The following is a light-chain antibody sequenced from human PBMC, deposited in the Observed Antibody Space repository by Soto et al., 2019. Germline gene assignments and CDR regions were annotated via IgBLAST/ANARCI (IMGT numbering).Light chain of an antibody. Sequence: DIQMTQSPSTLSASVGDRVTITCRASQSISSWLAWYQQKPGKAPKLLIYKASSLESGVPSRFSGSGSGTEFTLTISSLQPDDSATYYYQQYNSYWTFGQGTKMEIK. CDR1: QSISSW. CDR2: KAS. V-gene: IGKV1-5*03. J-gene: IGKJ1*01. CDR3: QQYNSYWT.